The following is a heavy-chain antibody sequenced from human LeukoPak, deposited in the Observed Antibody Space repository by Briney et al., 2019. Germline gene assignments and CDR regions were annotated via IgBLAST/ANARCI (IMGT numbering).Heavy chain of an antibody. Sequence: GGSLRLSCAASGFTFSSYWMTWVRQAPGKGLEWVANIKLDGSEKYYVDSVKGRFTISRDNAKNSLYLQMNSLRAEDSAVYYCARVQNVPRYYYYMDVWGKGTTVTVSS. CDR2: IKLDGSEK. CDR1: GFTFSSYW. J-gene: IGHJ6*03. V-gene: IGHV3-7*01. CDR3: ARVQNVPRYYYYMDV. D-gene: IGHD2-2*01.